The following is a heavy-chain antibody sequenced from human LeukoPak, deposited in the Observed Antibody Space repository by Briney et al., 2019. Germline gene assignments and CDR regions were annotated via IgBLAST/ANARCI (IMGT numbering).Heavy chain of an antibody. V-gene: IGHV1-69*13. Sequence: SVKVSCKASGGTFSSYAISWVRQAHGQGLEWMGVIIPIFGTASYAQEFQGRVTITADESTSTAYMELSSLSSKDTAVYYCARGVALSTITSAYCHYGMDVWGKGTTVTVSS. CDR2: IIPIFGTA. CDR3: ARGVALSTITSAYCHYGMDV. CDR1: GGTFSSYA. J-gene: IGHJ6*04. D-gene: IGHD5/OR15-5a*01.